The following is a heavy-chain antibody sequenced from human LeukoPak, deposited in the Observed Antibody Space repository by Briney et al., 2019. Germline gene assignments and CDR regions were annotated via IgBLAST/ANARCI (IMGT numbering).Heavy chain of an antibody. D-gene: IGHD6-13*01. V-gene: IGHV3-23*01. J-gene: IGHJ5*02. CDR1: GFIFKNFA. CDR3: ARTLHSRQLANWFDP. Sequence: PGGSLRLSCAASGFIFKNFAMSWVRQAPGKGLEFVSSISDSGDTTHYADSVRGRFTISRDNAKNSLYLQMNSLRAEDTAVYYCARTLHSRQLANWFDPWGQGTLVTVSS. CDR2: ISDSGDTT.